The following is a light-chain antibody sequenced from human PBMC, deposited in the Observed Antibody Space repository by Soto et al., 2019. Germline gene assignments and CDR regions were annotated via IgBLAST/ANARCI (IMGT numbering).Light chain of an antibody. J-gene: IGLJ2*01. CDR3: CAYAGRSTHVV. Sequence: QSALTQPRSVSGSPGQSVTISCTGTSSDVGGYNFVSWYRQHPGNAPKLMMYDVTKRPSGVPDRLSGSKSGNTASLPISGLRTEDEADYYCCAYAGRSTHVVFGGGTKLTVL. CDR1: SSDVGGYNF. CDR2: DVT. V-gene: IGLV2-11*01.